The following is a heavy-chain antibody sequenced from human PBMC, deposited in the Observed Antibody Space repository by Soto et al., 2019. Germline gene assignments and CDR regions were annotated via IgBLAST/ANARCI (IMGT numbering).Heavy chain of an antibody. J-gene: IGHJ4*02. CDR1: GFTFDDYA. CDR3: AKDPSSGRFGEYPSFDY. V-gene: IGHV3-9*01. D-gene: IGHD3-10*01. CDR2: ISWNSGSI. Sequence: GRSLRLSCAASGFTFDDYAMHWVRQAPGKGLEWVSGISWNSGSIGYADSVKGRFTISRDNAKNSLYLQMNSLRAEDTALYYCAKDPSSGRFGEYPSFDYWGQGTLVTSPQ.